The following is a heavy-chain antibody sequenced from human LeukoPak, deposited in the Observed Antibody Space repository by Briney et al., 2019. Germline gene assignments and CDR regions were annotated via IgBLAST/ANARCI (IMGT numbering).Heavy chain of an antibody. J-gene: IGHJ4*02. V-gene: IGHV3-13*04. D-gene: IGHD3-16*01. CDR1: GFTFSSND. Sequence: GGSLRLSCAASGFTFSSNDMHWVRQPTGKGLEWVSGIDSAGTTYYPGSAKGRLTISRENAKNSLHLQMNNLRAEDTAVYYCARGWGQGLKATFSYWGQGTLVTVSS. CDR2: IDSAGTT. CDR3: ARGWGQGLKATFSY.